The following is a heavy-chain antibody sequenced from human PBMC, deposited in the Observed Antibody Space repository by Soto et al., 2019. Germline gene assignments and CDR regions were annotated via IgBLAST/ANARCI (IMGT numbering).Heavy chain of an antibody. J-gene: IGHJ4*02. D-gene: IGHD3-10*01. CDR2: IYHSGST. CDR1: GYSISSGYY. V-gene: IGHV4-38-2*02. CDR3: ARDGSGSPDY. Sequence: SETLSLTCAVSGYSISSGYYWGWIRQPPGKGLEWIGSIYHSGSTYNNPSLKSRVTMSVDTSKNQFSLKLTSMTAADTAVYYCARDGSGSPDYWGQGTLVTVPS.